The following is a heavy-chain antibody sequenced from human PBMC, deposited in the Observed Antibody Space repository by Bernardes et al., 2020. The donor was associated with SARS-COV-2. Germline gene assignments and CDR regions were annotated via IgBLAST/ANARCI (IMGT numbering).Heavy chain of an antibody. CDR1: GFTLSTYA. J-gene: IGHJ4*02. CDR2: ISYEGRTE. CDR3: ARETQDSSSSYYDY. V-gene: IGHV3-30*04. Sequence: GGSLRLSCAASGFTLSTYAMHWVRQAPGKGLEWVAIISYEGRTEYNADSVKGRFTISRDTSKNTIFLQMSSLRVEDTAMYYCARETQDSSSSYYDYWGQGTLVTVSS. D-gene: IGHD6-6*01.